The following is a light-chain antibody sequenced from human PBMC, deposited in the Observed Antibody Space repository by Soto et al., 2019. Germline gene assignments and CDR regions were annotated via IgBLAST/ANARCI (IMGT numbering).Light chain of an antibody. CDR1: SSNIGNNY. CDR2: ENN. J-gene: IGLJ2*01. Sequence: QSVLTQPPSVSAAPGQKVTISCSGSSSNIGNNYVSWYQQLPGTAPKLLIYENNKRPSGIPDRFSGSKSGTSATLGITGLRSGDEADYYCGTWDSSLSGGVFGGGTKVTVL. CDR3: GTWDSSLSGGV. V-gene: IGLV1-51*02.